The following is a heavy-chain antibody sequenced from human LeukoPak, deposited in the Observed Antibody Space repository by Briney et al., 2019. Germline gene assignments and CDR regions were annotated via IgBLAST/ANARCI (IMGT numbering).Heavy chain of an antibody. CDR3: AREKMSPITRGSNEGSDY. Sequence: ASVKVSCKASGYTFTRYGISWVRQAPGRGLEWMGWISAYNGNTNYAQKLQGRVTMTTDTSTSTAYMELRSLRSDDTAVYYCAREKMSPITRGSNEGSDYWGQGTLVTVSS. CDR1: GYTFTRYG. D-gene: IGHD1-1*01. V-gene: IGHV1-18*01. J-gene: IGHJ4*02. CDR2: ISAYNGNT.